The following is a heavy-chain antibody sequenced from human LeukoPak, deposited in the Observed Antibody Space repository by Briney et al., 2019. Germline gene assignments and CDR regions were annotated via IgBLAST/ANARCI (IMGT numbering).Heavy chain of an antibody. CDR2: IYHSGGT. D-gene: IGHD1-26*01. J-gene: IGHJ4*02. V-gene: IGHV4-38-2*02. Sequence: SETLSLTCAVSGYSFNSCHYWGRIRQPPEKGLEWIGSIYHSGGTFYNSSLKSRVTISVDTSKNQFSLKVTPVTAADTAVYFCTREVAAHRRFDYWGQGTLVTVSS. CDR3: TREVAAHRRFDY. CDR1: GYSFNSCHY.